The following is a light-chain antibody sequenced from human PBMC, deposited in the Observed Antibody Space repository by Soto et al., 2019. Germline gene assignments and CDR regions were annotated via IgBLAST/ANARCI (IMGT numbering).Light chain of an antibody. V-gene: IGLV1-40*01. J-gene: IGLJ1*01. CDR2: GDS. CDR1: SSNIGAGYD. Sequence: SVLTQPPSVSGAPGQRVTISCTGSSSNIGAGYDVHWFQQLPGKAPKVLINGDSNRPSGVPDRFSGSKSGTSASLAISGLQAEDEAEYYCQSYDSSLSGYVFGTGTKVNAL. CDR3: QSYDSSLSGYV.